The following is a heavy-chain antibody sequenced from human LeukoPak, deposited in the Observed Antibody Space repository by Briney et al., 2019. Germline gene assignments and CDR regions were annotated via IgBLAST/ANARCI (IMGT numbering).Heavy chain of an antibody. D-gene: IGHD1-26*01. J-gene: IGHJ4*02. V-gene: IGHV4-59*08. CDR1: GDSINSYY. Sequence: PSETLSLTCTVSGDSINSYYWNWIRQPPGKGLEWIGYIYYSGRTDYNPSLKSRVTISVDTSKNQFSLKLRSVTAADTAVYYCARYSGSYSGFDYWGQGTLVTVSS. CDR2: IYYSGRT. CDR3: ARYSGSYSGFDY.